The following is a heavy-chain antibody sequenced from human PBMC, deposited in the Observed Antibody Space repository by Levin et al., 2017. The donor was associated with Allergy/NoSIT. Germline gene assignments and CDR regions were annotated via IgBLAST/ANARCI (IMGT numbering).Heavy chain of an antibody. CDR2: IKKLGSEK. J-gene: IGHJ4*02. V-gene: IGHV3-7*01. D-gene: IGHD5/OR15-5a*01. CDR3: ARFMSSTNTFDY. Sequence: VASVKVSCAASGFTFSSYWMSWVRQAPGKGLEWVASIKKLGSEKYYVDSVKGRFTISRDNAKNSLYLQMSSLRVEDTAVYYCARFMSSTNTFDYWGQGTLVTVSS. CDR1: GFTFSSYW.